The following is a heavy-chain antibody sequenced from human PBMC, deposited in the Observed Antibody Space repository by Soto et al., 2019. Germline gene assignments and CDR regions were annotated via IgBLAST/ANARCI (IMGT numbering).Heavy chain of an antibody. CDR2: IYYDGST. J-gene: IGHJ5*02. CDR3: ARHVELGYRRPRRSVP. D-gene: IGHD5-18*01. V-gene: IGHV4-39*01. Sequence: ETVSLSCTVSVTSINNNKYYWGWIRQPPGKGLEWIGSIYYDGSTYFNSHLKSRVTISVDTSKKQFSLRVSSVTAADTDIYYCARHVELGYRRPRRSVPSCQRLLVTLSS. CDR1: VTSINNNKYY.